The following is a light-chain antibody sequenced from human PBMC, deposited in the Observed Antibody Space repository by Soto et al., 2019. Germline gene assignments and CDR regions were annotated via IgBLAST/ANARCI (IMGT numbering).Light chain of an antibody. CDR2: LNSDGSH. J-gene: IGLJ2*01. Sequence: QLVLTQSPSASASLGASVKLTCTLSSGHSNYAIAWHQRQPEQGPRYLMKLNSDGSHSKGDGIPDRFSGSSPGPERYLTISSLQSEDEADYYCQTWGAGIQVFGGGTKLTVL. V-gene: IGLV4-69*01. CDR1: SGHSNYA. CDR3: QTWGAGIQV.